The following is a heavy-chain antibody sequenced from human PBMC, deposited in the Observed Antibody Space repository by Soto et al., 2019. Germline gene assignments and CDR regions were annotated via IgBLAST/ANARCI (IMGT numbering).Heavy chain of an antibody. D-gene: IGHD6-19*01. J-gene: IGHJ4*02. Sequence: QVQLVQSGAEVKKPGASVKVSCKASGYTFTSSDINWVRQATGQGLEWMGWMNPNNGNTGYAQEFKGRVTMTRDTSITTAYMELSSLTSDDTALYYCATSGSGWYLYWGQGTLVTVSS. CDR3: ATSGSGWYLY. CDR2: MNPNNGNT. V-gene: IGHV1-8*01. CDR1: GYTFTSSD.